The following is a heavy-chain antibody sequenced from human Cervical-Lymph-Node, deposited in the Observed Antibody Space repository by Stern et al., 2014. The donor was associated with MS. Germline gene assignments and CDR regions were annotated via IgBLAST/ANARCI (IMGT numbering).Heavy chain of an antibody. J-gene: IGHJ4*02. D-gene: IGHD4-11*01. V-gene: IGHV3-33*01. CDR2: IWHDGSKT. CDR3: VRDWSSNAYKSEDY. CDR1: GFTFSNYG. Sequence: QVQLVESGGGVVQPGRSLRLSCIASGFTFSNYGMHWVRQAPGTGLGRVVTIWHDGSKTYYADSVRGLFTISRDNSKNTLSLQMNSLRVDDTAVYYCVRDWSSNAYKSEDYWGQGTLVTVSS.